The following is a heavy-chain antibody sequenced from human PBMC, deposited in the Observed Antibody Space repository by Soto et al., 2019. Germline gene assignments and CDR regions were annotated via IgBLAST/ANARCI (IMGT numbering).Heavy chain of an antibody. CDR3: ARVPDR. V-gene: IGHV4-30-2*01. CDR1: GGSISSGGYS. D-gene: IGHD2-2*01. CDR2: MYHSGST. J-gene: IGHJ5*02. Sequence: SETLSLTCAVSGGSISSGGYSWSWIRQPPGKGLEWIGYMYHSGSTYYNPSLKSRVTISIDRSKNQFSLKLSSVTAADTAVYNCARVPDRWGQGTLVTSPQ.